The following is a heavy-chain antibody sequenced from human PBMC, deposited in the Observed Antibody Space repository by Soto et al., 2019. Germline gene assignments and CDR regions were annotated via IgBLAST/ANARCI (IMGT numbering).Heavy chain of an antibody. CDR2: IYHSGST. CDR1: GGSISSSKW. D-gene: IGHD6-6*01. J-gene: IGHJ2*01. Sequence: QMQLQESGPGLVKPSGTLSLTCGVSGGSISSSKWWTWVRQPPGKGPEWIGEIYHSGSTNYNPSRTSRVTISLDKSKNRVSLTLTSVTAADTAVYYCASQDYSSSTDASFLVSGYFDVWGRGILVTVSS. V-gene: IGHV4-4*02. CDR3: ASQDYSSSTDASFLVSGYFDV.